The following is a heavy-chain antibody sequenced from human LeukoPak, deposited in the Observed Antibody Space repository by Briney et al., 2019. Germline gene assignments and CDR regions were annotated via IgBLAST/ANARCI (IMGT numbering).Heavy chain of an antibody. CDR1: GFSLSDYR. V-gene: IGHV3-21*01. D-gene: IGHD4-11*01. CDR3: IRDLFDDYSLDY. J-gene: IGHJ4*02. CDR2: ISPSRSNI. Sequence: GGPLRLSCAASGFSLSDYRINGVREAPGKGLEGVPSISPSRSNIHYADSVKGRFNISRDNARNSLYLQMNSLRAEDTALYYCIRDLFDDYSLDYWGQGALVTVSS.